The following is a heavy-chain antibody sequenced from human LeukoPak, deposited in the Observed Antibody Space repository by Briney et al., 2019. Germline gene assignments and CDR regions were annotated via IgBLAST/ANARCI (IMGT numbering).Heavy chain of an antibody. J-gene: IGHJ6*03. Sequence: GGSLRLSCAASGFTFSSHSVNWVRQAPGKGLEWVAFIRYDGSIKYYADSVKGRFTISRDNSKDTLYLQMNSPRAEDTAVYYCARGIVVRGTGCYYMDVWGKGTTVTISS. CDR3: ARGIVVRGTGCYYMDV. D-gene: IGHD3-10*01. CDR1: GFTFSSHS. V-gene: IGHV3-30*02. CDR2: IRYDGSIK.